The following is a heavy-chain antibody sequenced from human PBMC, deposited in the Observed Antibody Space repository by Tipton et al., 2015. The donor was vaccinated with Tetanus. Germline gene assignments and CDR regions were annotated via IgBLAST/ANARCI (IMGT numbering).Heavy chain of an antibody. D-gene: IGHD3-9*01. CDR3: ASQTALTGHFDY. J-gene: IGHJ4*02. CDR1: GYSFTSYW. Sequence: QLVQSGAEVKKPGESLKISCKGSGYSFTSYWIGWVRQMPGKGLEWMGIIFLRDSDTAYSPSFQGQVTFSAARSTNTAYLRWTSLKASDTATYFCASQTALTGHFDYWGQGTLVTVSS. CDR2: IFLRDSDT. V-gene: IGHV5-51*03.